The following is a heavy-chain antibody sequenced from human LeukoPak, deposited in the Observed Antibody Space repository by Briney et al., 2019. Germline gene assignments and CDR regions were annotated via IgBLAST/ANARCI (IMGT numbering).Heavy chain of an antibody. CDR2: ITSGSTM. J-gene: IGHJ4*02. D-gene: IGHD6-19*01. CDR1: GFTFSNYE. V-gene: IGHV3-48*03. CDR3: ARDYGSGWHYFDY. Sequence: GGSLRLSCAASGFTFSNYEMNWVRQAPGKGLEWVSYITSGSTMYYADSVKGRFTISRDNAKNSLYLQMNSLGAEDTAVYHCARDYGSGWHYFDYWGQGTLVTVSS.